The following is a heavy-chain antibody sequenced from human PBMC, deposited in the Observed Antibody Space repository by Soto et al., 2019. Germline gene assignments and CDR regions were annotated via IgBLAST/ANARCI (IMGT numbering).Heavy chain of an antibody. V-gene: IGHV4-34*01. D-gene: IGHD2-8*01. J-gene: IGHJ6*02. CDR1: GGSFSGYY. Sequence: SETLSLTCAVYGGSFSGYYWSWIRQPPGKGLEWIGEINHSGSTNYNPSLKSRVTISVDASKNQFSLKLSSVTAADTAVYYCAREWYYYEYYGMDVWGQGTTVTVSS. CDR2: INHSGST. CDR3: AREWYYYEYYGMDV.